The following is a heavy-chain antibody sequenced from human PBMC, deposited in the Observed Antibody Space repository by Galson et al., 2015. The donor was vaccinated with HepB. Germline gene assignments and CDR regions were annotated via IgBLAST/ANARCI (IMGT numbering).Heavy chain of an antibody. J-gene: IGHJ5*02. Sequence: SLRLSCAASGFTFSSYSMNWVRQAPGKGLEWVSSISSSSSYIYYADSVKGRFTISRDNAKNSLYLQMNSLRAEDTAVYYCARDLPYSKIYGSGGDNWFDPWGQGTLVTVSS. CDR3: ARDLPYSKIYGSGGDNWFDP. D-gene: IGHD3-10*01. V-gene: IGHV3-21*01. CDR1: GFTFSSYS. CDR2: ISSSSSYI.